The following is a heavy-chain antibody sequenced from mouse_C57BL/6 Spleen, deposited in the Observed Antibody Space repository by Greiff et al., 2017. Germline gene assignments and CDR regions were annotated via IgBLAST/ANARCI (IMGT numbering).Heavy chain of an antibody. CDR2: IDPSDSET. V-gene: IGHV1-52*01. J-gene: IGHJ3*01. Sequence: QVQLQQPGAELVRPGSSVKLSCKASGYTFTSYWMHWVKQRPIQGLEWIGNIDPSDSETHYNQKFKDKATLTVDKSSSTAYMQLSSLTSEDSAVYYCAMYYEAGWFAYWGQGTLVTVSA. D-gene: IGHD2-4*01. CDR1: GYTFTSYW. CDR3: AMYYEAGWFAY.